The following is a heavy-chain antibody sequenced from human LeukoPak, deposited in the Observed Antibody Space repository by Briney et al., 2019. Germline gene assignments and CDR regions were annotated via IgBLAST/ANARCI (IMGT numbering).Heavy chain of an antibody. CDR2: IYYSGST. CDR1: GGSISSYY. Sequence: SETLSLTCTVSGGSISSYYWSWIRQPPGKGLEWIGYIYYSGSTNYNPSLKSRVTISVDTSKNQFSLMLSSVTAADTAVYYCARAQGWFDPWGQGTLVTVSS. CDR3: ARAQGWFDP. J-gene: IGHJ5*02. V-gene: IGHV4-59*01.